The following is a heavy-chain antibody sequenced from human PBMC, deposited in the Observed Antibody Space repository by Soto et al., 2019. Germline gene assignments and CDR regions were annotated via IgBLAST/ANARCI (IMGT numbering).Heavy chain of an antibody. CDR1: GYTFTSYA. Sequence: ASVKVSCKASGYTFTSYAMHWVRQAPGQRLEWMGWINAGNGNTKYSQKFQGRVTITRDTSASTAYMELSSLRSEDTAVYYCARGGAADFWSGHNNWFDPWGQGTLVTVSS. CDR3: ARGGAADFWSGHNNWFDP. V-gene: IGHV1-3*01. CDR2: INAGNGNT. J-gene: IGHJ5*02. D-gene: IGHD3-3*01.